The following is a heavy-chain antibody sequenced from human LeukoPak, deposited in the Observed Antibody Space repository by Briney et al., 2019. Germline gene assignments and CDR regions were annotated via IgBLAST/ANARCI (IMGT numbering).Heavy chain of an antibody. Sequence: PGGSLRLSCAASGFTFSSYAMSWVRQAPGKGLEWASAISGSGGSTYYADSVKGRFTISRDNSKNTLYLQMNSLRAEDTAVYYCAKDLGTTVTTIIVGYFDYWGQGTLVTVSS. D-gene: IGHD4-17*01. CDR3: AKDLGTTVTTIIVGYFDY. CDR2: ISGSGGST. V-gene: IGHV3-23*01. J-gene: IGHJ4*02. CDR1: GFTFSSYA.